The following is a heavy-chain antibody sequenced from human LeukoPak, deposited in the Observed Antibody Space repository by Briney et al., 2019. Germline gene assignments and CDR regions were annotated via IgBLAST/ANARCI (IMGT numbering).Heavy chain of an antibody. CDR3: ARGATVTGGPDY. CDR1: GFTFSSYA. Sequence: GGSLRLSCAASGFTFSSYAMHWVRQAPGKGLEWVAVISYDGSNKYYADSVKGRFTISRDNSKNTLYLQMNSLRAEDTAVYYCARGATVTGGPDYWGQGTLVTVSS. CDR2: ISYDGSNK. V-gene: IGHV3-30-3*01. J-gene: IGHJ4*02. D-gene: IGHD4-17*01.